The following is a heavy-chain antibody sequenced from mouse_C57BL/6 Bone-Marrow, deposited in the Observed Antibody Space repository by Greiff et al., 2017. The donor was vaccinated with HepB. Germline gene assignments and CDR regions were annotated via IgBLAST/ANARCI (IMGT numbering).Heavy chain of an antibody. V-gene: IGHV1-50*01. Sequence: QVQLQQPGAELVKPGASVKLSCKASGYTFTSYWMQWVKQRPGQGLEWIGEIDPSDSYTNYNQKFKGKATLTVDTSSSTAYMQLCSLTSEDSAVYYCVLRYFDYWGQGTTLTVSS. J-gene: IGHJ2*01. CDR3: VLRYFDY. CDR1: GYTFTSYW. CDR2: IDPSDSYT.